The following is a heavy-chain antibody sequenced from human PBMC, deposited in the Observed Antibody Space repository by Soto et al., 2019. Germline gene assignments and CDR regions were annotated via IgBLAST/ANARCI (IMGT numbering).Heavy chain of an antibody. CDR1: GDSVSSSHW. CDR3: ARVMGVAAGGPLDY. Sequence: QVQLQESGPRLVKPSETLSLTCAVSGDSVSSSHWWSWVRQPPGEGLEWIGEIYPSGNTNYNPSLKGRVTVSVDKSKNQFALKVTSVTAADTAVYYCARVMGVAAGGPLDYWGQGTLVTVSS. J-gene: IGHJ4*02. V-gene: IGHV4-4*02. CDR2: IYPSGNT. D-gene: IGHD6-13*01.